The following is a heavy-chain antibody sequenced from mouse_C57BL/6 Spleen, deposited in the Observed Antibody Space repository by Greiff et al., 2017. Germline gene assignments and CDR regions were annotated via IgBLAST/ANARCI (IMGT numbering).Heavy chain of an antibody. J-gene: IGHJ1*03. CDR3: AREDGYYVGYFDV. D-gene: IGHD2-3*01. Sequence: VQLQASGAELVRPGTSVKVSCKASGYAFTNYLIEWVKQRPGQGLEWIGVINPGSGGTNYNEKFKGKATLTADKSSSTAYMQLSSLTSEDSAVYFCAREDGYYVGYFDVWGTGTTVTVSS. V-gene: IGHV1-54*01. CDR1: GYAFTNYL. CDR2: INPGSGGT.